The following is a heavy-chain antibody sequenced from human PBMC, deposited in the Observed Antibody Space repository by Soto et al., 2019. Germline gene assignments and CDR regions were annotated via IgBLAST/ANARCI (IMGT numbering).Heavy chain of an antibody. Sequence: GGSLRLSCTASGLTFGDYAMSWFRQTPGKGLEWVGFIRSKAYGGTTEYAASVKGRFTISRDDSKSIAYLQMNSLKTEDTAVYYCTRDGLRYFDWLSLDYWGQGTLVTVSS. J-gene: IGHJ4*02. CDR3: TRDGLRYFDWLSLDY. V-gene: IGHV3-49*03. CDR2: IRSKAYGGTT. CDR1: GLTFGDYA. D-gene: IGHD3-9*01.